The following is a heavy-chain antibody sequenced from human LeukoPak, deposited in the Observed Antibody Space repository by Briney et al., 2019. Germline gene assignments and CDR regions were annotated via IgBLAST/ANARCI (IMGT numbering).Heavy chain of an antibody. CDR1: GGSFSGYY. Sequence: SETLSLTCAVYGGSFSGYYWSWIRQPPGKGLEWIGEINHSGSTNYNPSLKSRVTISVDTSKNQFSLKLSSVTAADTAVYYCARARPAAAIPPYYYYYYYMDVWGKGTTVTVSS. V-gene: IGHV4-34*01. D-gene: IGHD2-2*02. CDR2: INHSGST. CDR3: ARARPAAAIPPYYYYYYYMDV. J-gene: IGHJ6*03.